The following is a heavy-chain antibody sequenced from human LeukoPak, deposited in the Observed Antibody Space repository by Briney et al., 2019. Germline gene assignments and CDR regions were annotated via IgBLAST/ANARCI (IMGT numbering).Heavy chain of an antibody. CDR3: ARAVISFGGTVAKGFDC. CDR2: VYYNGST. D-gene: IGHD3-16*01. CDR1: GGSISTYH. J-gene: IGHJ4*02. V-gene: IGHV4-59*01. Sequence: TSETLSLTCTVSGGSISTYHWSWIRQPPGKGPEWIAYVYYNGSTDYSPSLKSRATISVDTSMNQFSLSLSSVTAADTAIYYCARAVISFGGTVAKGFDCWGQGTLVTVSS.